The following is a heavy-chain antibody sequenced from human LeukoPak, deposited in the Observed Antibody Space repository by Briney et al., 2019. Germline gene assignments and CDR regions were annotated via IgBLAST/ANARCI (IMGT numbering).Heavy chain of an antibody. CDR3: XXXXXXXXXSGWYWPGWFDP. D-gene: IGHD6-19*01. CDR2: IYPGDSDT. CDR1: GYSFTSYW. V-gene: IGHV5-51*01. Sequence: GESLKISCKGSGYSFTSYWIGWVRQMPGKGLEWMGIIYPGDSDTRYSPSFQGQVTISADKSISTAYLQWSSLKASDTAMYYXXXXXXXXXXSGWYWPGWFDPWGQGTLVTVSS. J-gene: IGHJ5*02.